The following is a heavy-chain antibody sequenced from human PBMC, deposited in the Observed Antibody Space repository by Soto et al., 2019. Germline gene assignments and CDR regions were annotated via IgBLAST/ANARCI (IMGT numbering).Heavy chain of an antibody. CDR2: VKDGGHT. D-gene: IGHD5-12*01. V-gene: IGHV4-34*01. CDR3: ARGQEGVVATH. Sequence: QVQLQQWGAGLLKPSETLSLNCAVTGGSLSGYYWSWIRQPPGKGLEWIGEVKDGGHTNYSPSLRGXXTXSXXTSNNQFSLSLNSVTAADTGVYYCARGQEGVVATHWDQGSLVTVSS. J-gene: IGHJ4*02. CDR1: GGSLSGYY.